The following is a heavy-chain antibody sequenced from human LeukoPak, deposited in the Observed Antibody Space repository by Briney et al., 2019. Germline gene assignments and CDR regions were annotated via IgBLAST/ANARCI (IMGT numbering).Heavy chain of an antibody. J-gene: IGHJ4*02. Sequence: PGGSLRLSCAASGFTFSGYAMSWIRQAPGKGLEWVSAISGSGGSTYYADSVKGRFTISRDNSKNTLYLQMNSLGAEDTAVYYCAKVSYYDILTGPTDYWGQGTLVTVSS. CDR2: ISGSGGST. CDR1: GFTFSGYA. CDR3: AKVSYYDILTGPTDY. D-gene: IGHD3-9*01. V-gene: IGHV3-23*01.